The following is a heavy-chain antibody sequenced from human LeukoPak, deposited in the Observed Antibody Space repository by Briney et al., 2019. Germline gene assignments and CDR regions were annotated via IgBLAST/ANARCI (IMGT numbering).Heavy chain of an antibody. D-gene: IGHD6-6*01. V-gene: IGHV3-7*01. Sequence: AGGSLRLSCAAPGVTFSTYWMNWVRQAPGKGLEWVANIKQDGSEKYYVDSVRGRFTISRDNAKNSLFLQMNGLRAEDTAVYYCARRGGSSSRRSPIDYWGQGTLVTVSS. CDR3: ARRGGSSSRRSPIDY. J-gene: IGHJ4*02. CDR1: GVTFSTYW. CDR2: IKQDGSEK.